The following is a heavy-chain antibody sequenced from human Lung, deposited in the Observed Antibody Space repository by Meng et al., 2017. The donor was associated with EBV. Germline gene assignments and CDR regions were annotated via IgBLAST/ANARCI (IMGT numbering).Heavy chain of an antibody. D-gene: IGHD4-17*01. Sequence: QVQLEESGPGLVKPSQTLSLTCTVSGGSISSGGFYWSWIRQHPGKGLEWIGYIYYSGSTYYNPSLRSRVAISIDTSKNQFSLKLTSVTAADTAVYFCARTNYGDYNWFDPWGQGTLVPSPQ. CDR3: ARTNYGDYNWFDP. J-gene: IGHJ5*02. CDR2: IYYSGST. CDR1: GGSISSGGFY. V-gene: IGHV4-31*03.